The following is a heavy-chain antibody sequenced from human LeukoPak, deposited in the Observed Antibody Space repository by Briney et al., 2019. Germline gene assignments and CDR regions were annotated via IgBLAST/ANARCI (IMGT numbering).Heavy chain of an antibody. CDR1: GGSISSYY. D-gene: IGHD6-13*01. CDR3: VRGGIAAALDY. V-gene: IGHV4-59*06. CDR2: IYYSGST. J-gene: IGHJ4*02. Sequence: PSETLSLTCTVSGGSISSYYWSWIRQHPGKGLEWIGYIYYSGSTYQHPSLMSRVTISVDTSKNQFSLNLSSVTAADTAVYYCVRGGIAAALDYWGQGTLVTVSS.